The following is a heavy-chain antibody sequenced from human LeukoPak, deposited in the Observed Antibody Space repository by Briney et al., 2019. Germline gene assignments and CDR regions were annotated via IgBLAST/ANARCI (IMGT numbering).Heavy chain of an antibody. CDR2: INPNSGGT. CDR1: GYTFTGYY. CDR3: ARGGPAGYSSGWYWDY. Sequence: GASVKVSCKASGYTFTGYYMHWVRQARGQGLEWMGWINPNSGGTNYAQKFQGRVTMTRDTSISTAYMELSRLRSDDTAVYYCARGGPAGYSSGWYWDYWGQGTLVTVSS. V-gene: IGHV1-2*02. J-gene: IGHJ4*02. D-gene: IGHD6-19*01.